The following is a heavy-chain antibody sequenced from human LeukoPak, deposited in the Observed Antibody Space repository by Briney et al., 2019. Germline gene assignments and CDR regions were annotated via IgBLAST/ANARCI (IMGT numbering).Heavy chain of an antibody. Sequence: KTSETLSLTCTASGGSISSGGYYWSWIRQHPGKGLEWIGYIYYSGSTYYNPSLKSRVTISVDTSKNQFSLKLSSVTAADTAVYYCARVGYYYDGSDYYYNFDYWGQGTLVTVSS. CDR2: IYYSGST. V-gene: IGHV4-31*03. CDR1: GGSISSGGYY. CDR3: ARVGYYYDGSDYYYNFDY. J-gene: IGHJ4*02. D-gene: IGHD3-22*01.